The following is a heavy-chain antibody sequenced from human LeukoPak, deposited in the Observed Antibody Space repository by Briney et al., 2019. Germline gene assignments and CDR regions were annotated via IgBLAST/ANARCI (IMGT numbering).Heavy chain of an antibody. CDR3: ARYYDILTGTPSFDY. V-gene: IGHV1-8*01. CDR2: MNPNSGNT. J-gene: IGHJ4*02. D-gene: IGHD3-9*01. CDR1: GYTFTSYD. Sequence: ASVKVSCKASGYTFTSYDINWVRQATGQGVEWMGWMNPNSGNTGYAQKFQGRVTITRNTSISTAYMELSSLRSEDTAVYYCARYYDILTGTPSFDYWGQGTLVTVSS.